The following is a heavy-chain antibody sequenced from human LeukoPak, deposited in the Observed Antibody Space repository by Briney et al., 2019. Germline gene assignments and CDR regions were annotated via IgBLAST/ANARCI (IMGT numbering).Heavy chain of an antibody. D-gene: IGHD7-27*01. V-gene: IGHV4-39*07. J-gene: IGHJ6*03. Sequence: PSETLSLTCTVSGGSISSSSYYWGWIRQPPGKGLEWIGTIYYSGSTYYNPSLKSPVTISIDTSKNQFSLKLSSVTAADTAVYYCAREKPGNPYYYYYMDVWGKGTTVTVSS. CDR2: IYYSGST. CDR3: AREKPGNPYYYYYMDV. CDR1: GGSISSSSYY.